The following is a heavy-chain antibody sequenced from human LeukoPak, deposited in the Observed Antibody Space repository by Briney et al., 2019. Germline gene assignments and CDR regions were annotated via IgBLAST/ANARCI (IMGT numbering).Heavy chain of an antibody. V-gene: IGHV3-7*03. CDR1: GFTFSSYW. Sequence: GGSLRLSCAASGFTFSSYWMTWVRQAPGKGLEWVANIKQDGSEKYYVDSVKGRFTISRDNAKNSLYLQMNSLRAEDTAIYYCARVQGYCSTTSCYPHYWGQGTLVTVSS. CDR2: IKQDGSEK. D-gene: IGHD2-2*01. J-gene: IGHJ4*02. CDR3: ARVQGYCSTTSCYPHY.